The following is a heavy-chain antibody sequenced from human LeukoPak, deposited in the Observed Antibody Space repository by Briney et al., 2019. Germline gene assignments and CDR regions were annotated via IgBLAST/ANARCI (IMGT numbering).Heavy chain of an antibody. CDR2: IIPIFGTA. D-gene: IGHD3-3*01. V-gene: IGHV1-69*13. J-gene: IGHJ5*02. CDR3: ARRGVVRYNWFDP. Sequence: ASVKVSCKXSGGTFSSYAISWVRQAPGQGLEWMGGIIPIFGTANYAQKFQGRVTITADESTSTAYMELSSLRSEDTAVYYCARRGVVRYNWFDPWGQGTLVTVSS. CDR1: GGTFSSYA.